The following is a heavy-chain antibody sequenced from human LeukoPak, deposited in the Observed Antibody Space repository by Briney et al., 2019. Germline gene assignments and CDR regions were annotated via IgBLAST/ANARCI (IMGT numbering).Heavy chain of an antibody. J-gene: IGHJ4*02. CDR3: ASITMIVVAQGPLDY. Sequence: GGSLRLSCAASGFTFSSYAMSWVRQAPGKGLEWVSAISGSGGSTYYADSVKGRFTISRDNSKNTLYLQMNSLRAEDTAVYYCASITMIVVAQGPLDYWGQGTLVTVSS. V-gene: IGHV3-23*01. CDR1: GFTFSSYA. D-gene: IGHD3-22*01. CDR2: ISGSGGST.